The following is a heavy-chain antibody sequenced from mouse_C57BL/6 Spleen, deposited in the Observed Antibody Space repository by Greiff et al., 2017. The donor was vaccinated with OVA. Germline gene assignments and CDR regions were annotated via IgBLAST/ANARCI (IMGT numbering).Heavy chain of an antibody. D-gene: IGHD2-1*01. J-gene: IGHJ3*01. Sequence: EVKVVESGGGLVQPGGSLKLSCAASGFTFSDYYMYWVRQTPEKRLEWVAYISNGGGSTYYPDTVKGRFTISRDNAKNTLYLQMSRLKSEDTAMYYCARQGNYSWFAYWGQGTLVTVSA. V-gene: IGHV5-12*01. CDR3: ARQGNYSWFAY. CDR1: GFTFSDYY. CDR2: ISNGGGST.